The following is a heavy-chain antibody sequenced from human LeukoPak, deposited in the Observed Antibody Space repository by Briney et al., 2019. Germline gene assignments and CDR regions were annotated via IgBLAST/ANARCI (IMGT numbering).Heavy chain of an antibody. CDR3: ARRGYYGSGSPNNWFDP. D-gene: IGHD3-10*01. CDR1: GGSFSGYY. CDR2: INHSGST. Sequence: SETLSLTCAVYGGSFSGYYWSWIRQPPGKGLEWIGEINHSGSTNYNPSLKSRVTISVDTSKNQFSLKLSSVTAADTAVYYCARRGYYGSGSPNNWFDPWGQGTLVTVSS. V-gene: IGHV4-34*01. J-gene: IGHJ5*02.